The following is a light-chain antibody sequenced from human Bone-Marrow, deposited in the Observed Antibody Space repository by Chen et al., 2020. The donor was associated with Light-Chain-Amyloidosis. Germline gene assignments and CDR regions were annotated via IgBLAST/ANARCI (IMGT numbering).Light chain of an antibody. CDR1: QTISSNY. CDR2: GSS. V-gene: IGKV3-20*01. CDR3: QQYGTSPLT. J-gene: IGKJ4*01. Sequence: EIGVTQAPGTLSLSPGEGANLACRARQTISSNYLTWYQQKFGQAPRLLIYGSSSRASGIPDRFTGSGSGTDFTLTINRLEPEDFAMYYCQQYGTSPLTFGGGSKVEIK.